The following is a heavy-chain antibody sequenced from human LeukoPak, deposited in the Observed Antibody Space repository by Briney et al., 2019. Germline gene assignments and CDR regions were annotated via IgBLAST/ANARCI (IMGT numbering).Heavy chain of an antibody. Sequence: ASVKVSCKASGYTFTSYDFNWLRQATGQGPEWMGWMNPNSGATGYAQKFQGRVTMTRSASINTAYMELSNLRSEDTAVYYCAREVGLRWELLKGYYYYGMDVWGQGTTVTVSS. CDR2: MNPNSGAT. V-gene: IGHV1-8*01. CDR3: AREVGLRWELLKGYYYYGMDV. D-gene: IGHD1-26*01. CDR1: GYTFTSYD. J-gene: IGHJ6*02.